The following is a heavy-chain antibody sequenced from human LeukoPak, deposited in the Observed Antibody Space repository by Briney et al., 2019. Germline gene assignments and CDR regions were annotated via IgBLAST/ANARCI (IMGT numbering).Heavy chain of an antibody. CDR1: GGSISSSSYY. CDR2: IYYSGST. D-gene: IGHD3-22*01. V-gene: IGHV4-39*01. J-gene: IGHJ3*02. Sequence: PSETLSLTCTVSGGSISSSSYYWGWIRQPPGKGLEWIGTIYYSGSTYYNPSLKSRVTISVDTSKNQFSLKLSSVSAADTAAYYCARLPYYYDSSGYTFDIWGQGTMVTVSS. CDR3: ARLPYYYDSSGYTFDI.